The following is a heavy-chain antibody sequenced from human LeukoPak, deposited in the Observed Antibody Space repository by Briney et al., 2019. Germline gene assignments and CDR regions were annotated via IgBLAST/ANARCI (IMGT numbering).Heavy chain of an antibody. CDR1: GFTFTTYW. V-gene: IGHV3-74*01. J-gene: IGHJ6*02. CDR2: INSDGSIT. CDR3: ARDRWELLSNSYHYCGLDV. Sequence: PGGSLRLSCAASGFTFTTYWMHWVRQAPGKGLVWVSHINSDGSITSYADSVKGRFTISRDNAKNSLYLQMNSLRAEDTAVYYCARDRWELLSNSYHYCGLDVWGQGTTVTVSS. D-gene: IGHD2-15*01.